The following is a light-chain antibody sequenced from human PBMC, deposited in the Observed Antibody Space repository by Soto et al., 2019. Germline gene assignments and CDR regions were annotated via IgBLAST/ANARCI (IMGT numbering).Light chain of an antibody. V-gene: IGKV1-5*03. Sequence: DIQMTQSPSTLPASVGDRITITCRASQSISSWLAWYQQKPGKAPKLLIYKASSLESGVPSRFSGSGSGTEFTLTISSLQPEEAAADYGLQHNSYPITFGQGTRLEIK. CDR2: KAS. CDR1: QSISSW. CDR3: LQHNSYPIT. J-gene: IGKJ5*01.